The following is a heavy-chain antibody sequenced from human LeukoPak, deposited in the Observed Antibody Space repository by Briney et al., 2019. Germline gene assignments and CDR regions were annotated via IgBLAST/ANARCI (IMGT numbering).Heavy chain of an antibody. D-gene: IGHD3-10*01. CDR2: IRYDGSNK. CDR1: RFTFTSGG. Sequence: PGGSLRLSCAASRFTFTSGGMRWVRQAPGKGLEWVAFIRYDGSNKYYAASVKGRFTISRDNSKNTLYMQMNSLRAEDTAAYYCAARSGSYSTYYMDVWGQGTTATVSS. CDR3: AARSGSYSTYYMDV. J-gene: IGHJ6*03. V-gene: IGHV3-30*02.